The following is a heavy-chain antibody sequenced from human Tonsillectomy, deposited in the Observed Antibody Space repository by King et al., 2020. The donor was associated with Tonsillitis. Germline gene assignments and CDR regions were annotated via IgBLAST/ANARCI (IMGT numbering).Heavy chain of an antibody. D-gene: IGHD3-10*01. CDR1: VFSFSIHG. V-gene: IGHV3-33*08. CDR3: ARGSGPPTAAAFDI. J-gene: IGHJ3*02. CDR2: IWFDGSNK. Sequence: VQLVESGGGVVQPGRSLILSCAASVFSFSIHGMHWVRQAPGKGLEWVAVIWFDGSNKYYADTVNGRFSIARDNSQNTLYLQMNSLIAEDTAVYYCARGSGPPTAAAFDIWGQGTMVTVSS.